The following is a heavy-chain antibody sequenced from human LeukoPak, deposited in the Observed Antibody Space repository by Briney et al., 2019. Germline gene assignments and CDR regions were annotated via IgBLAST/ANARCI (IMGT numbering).Heavy chain of an antibody. CDR3: ARSVIAAAGTWWYFQH. J-gene: IGHJ1*01. Sequence: SETLSLTCTVSGGSISSSSYYWGWIRQPPGKGLEWIGSIYYSGSTYYNPSLKSRVTISVDTSKNQFSLKLSSVTAADTAVYYCARSVIAAAGTWWYFQHWGQGTLVTVSS. V-gene: IGHV4-39*01. CDR1: GGSISSSSYY. D-gene: IGHD6-13*01. CDR2: IYYSGST.